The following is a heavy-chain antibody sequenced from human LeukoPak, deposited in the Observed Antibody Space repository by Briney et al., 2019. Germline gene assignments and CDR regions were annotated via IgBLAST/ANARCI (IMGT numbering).Heavy chain of an antibody. V-gene: IGHV3-23*01. CDR3: AKDLGRYRNNFFDY. J-gene: IGHJ4*02. CDR1: GFTFSSIA. Sequence: PGGSLRLSCAASGFTFSSIAMSWVRLAPDKGLEWVSTISGSGGGTYYADSVKGRFTISRDDSKNTLYLQMNSLRADDTAVYYCAKDLGRYRNNFFDYWGQGNLATVSS. D-gene: IGHD1-26*01. CDR2: ISGSGGGT.